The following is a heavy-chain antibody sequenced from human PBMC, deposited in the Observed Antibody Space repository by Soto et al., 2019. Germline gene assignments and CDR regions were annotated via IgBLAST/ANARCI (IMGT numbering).Heavy chain of an antibody. J-gene: IGHJ6*02. CDR1: GYTFTSYD. CDR3: ARGRKGITTFGVVDYGMDV. CDR2: MNPNSGNT. D-gene: IGHD3-3*01. Sequence: ASVKVSCKASGYTFTSYDINWVRQATGQGLEWMGWMNPNSGNTGYAQKFQGRVTMTRNTSISTAYMELSSLRSEDTAVYYCARGRKGITTFGVVDYGMDVWCQGTTLTVSS. V-gene: IGHV1-8*01.